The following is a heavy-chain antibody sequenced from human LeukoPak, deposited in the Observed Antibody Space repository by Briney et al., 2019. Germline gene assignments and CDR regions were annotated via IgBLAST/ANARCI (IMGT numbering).Heavy chain of an antibody. V-gene: IGHV3-66*02. Sequence: PGGSLRLSCAASGFTVSNNYMTWVRQAPGQGLEWVSLIYGGGSTYYADSVKGRFTISRDDSENTLYLQMNSLRVEDTAVYYCARRITDWLDPWGQGTLVTVSS. CDR2: IYGGGST. D-gene: IGHD3-10*01. CDR1: GFTVSNNY. J-gene: IGHJ5*02. CDR3: ARRITDWLDP.